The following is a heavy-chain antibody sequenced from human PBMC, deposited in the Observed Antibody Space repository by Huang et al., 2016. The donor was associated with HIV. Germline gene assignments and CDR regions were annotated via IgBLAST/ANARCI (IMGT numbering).Heavy chain of an antibody. CDR1: GGSFNSLA. CDR3: AREGQTWYGKPIAAFEI. J-gene: IGHJ3*02. V-gene: IGHV1-69*10. Sequence: VQLVQSGAEVRRPGSSVRVSCKAAGGSFNSLAFNWVRQAPGQGLEYIGGIVPLFSVTNYAERFQNRLTISADKSTNTVYMELRSLRSEDTGVFYCAREGQTWYGKPIAAFEIWGQGTTVIVSS. CDR2: IVPLFSVT. D-gene: IGHD1-1*01.